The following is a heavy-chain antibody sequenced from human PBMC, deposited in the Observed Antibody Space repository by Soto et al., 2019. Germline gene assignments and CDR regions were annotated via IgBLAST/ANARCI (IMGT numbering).Heavy chain of an antibody. V-gene: IGHV3-49*03. CDR2: IRSKAYGGTT. Sequence: SLRLSGTASGFTFGDYAMSWFRQAPGKGLEWVGFIRSKAYGGTTEYAASVKGRFTISRDDSKSIAYLQMNSLKTEDTAVYYCTRDPSGYYHIHGFDPWGQGTLVTVSS. D-gene: IGHD3-22*01. J-gene: IGHJ5*02. CDR1: GFTFGDYA. CDR3: TRDPSGYYHIHGFDP.